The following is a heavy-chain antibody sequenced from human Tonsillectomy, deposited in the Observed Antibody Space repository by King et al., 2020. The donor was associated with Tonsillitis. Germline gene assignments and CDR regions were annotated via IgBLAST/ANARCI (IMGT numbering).Heavy chain of an antibody. Sequence: VQLVESGGGLVQPGGSLRLSCAASGFTFSSYAMSWVRQAPGKGLEWVSAISGSGGSTYYADSVKGRFTISRDNSKNTLYLQMNSLRAEDTAVYYCAKAPQKYQPQRSYWYFDLWGRGTLVTVSS. CDR3: AKAPQKYQPQRSYWYFDL. D-gene: IGHD2-2*01. J-gene: IGHJ2*01. CDR2: ISGSGGST. V-gene: IGHV3-23*04. CDR1: GFTFSSYA.